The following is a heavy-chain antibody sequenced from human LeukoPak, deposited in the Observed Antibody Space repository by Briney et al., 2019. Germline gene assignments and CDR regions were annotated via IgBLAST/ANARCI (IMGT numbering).Heavy chain of an antibody. CDR2: ISGSGGST. V-gene: IGHV3-23*01. CDR3: AKTRGGNPRYYFDY. Sequence: PGGSLRLSCAASGFGFSSYAMRWVRQAPGKGREWVSGISGSGGSTFYADSVKGRFTISRDNSKNTLYLQMNSLRAEDTAFYYCAKTRGGNPRYYFDYWGHGTLVTVSS. CDR1: GFGFSSYA. J-gene: IGHJ4*01. D-gene: IGHD4-23*01.